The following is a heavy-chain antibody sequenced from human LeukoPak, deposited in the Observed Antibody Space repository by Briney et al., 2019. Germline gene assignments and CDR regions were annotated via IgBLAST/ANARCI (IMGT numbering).Heavy chain of an antibody. CDR2: IYHSGST. CDR3: ARSNPSKNYYMDV. CDR1: DYSISSGFY. Sequence: PSETLSLTCTVSDYSISSGFYWGWIRQPPGRGLKWIGSIYHSGSTYYNPSIKSRVTISVDTSKNQFSLKLSSVTAADTAVYYCARSNPSKNYYMDVWGKGTTVTVSS. D-gene: IGHD1-14*01. J-gene: IGHJ6*03. V-gene: IGHV4-38-2*02.